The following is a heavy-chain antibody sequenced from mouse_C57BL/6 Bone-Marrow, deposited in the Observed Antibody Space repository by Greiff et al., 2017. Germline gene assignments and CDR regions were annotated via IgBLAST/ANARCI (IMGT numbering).Heavy chain of an antibody. CDR1: GYSITSGYY. J-gene: IGHJ4*01. Sequence: ESGPGLVKPSQSLSLTCSVTGYSITSGYYWNWIRQFPGNKLEWMGYISYDGSNNYNPSLKNRISITPDTSKNQFFLKLNSVTTEDTATYYCARYYYGSSYAMDYWGQGTSVTVSS. V-gene: IGHV3-6*01. CDR2: ISYDGSN. CDR3: ARYYYGSSYAMDY. D-gene: IGHD1-1*01.